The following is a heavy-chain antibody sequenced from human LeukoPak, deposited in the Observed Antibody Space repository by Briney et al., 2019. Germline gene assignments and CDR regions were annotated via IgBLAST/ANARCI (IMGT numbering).Heavy chain of an antibody. J-gene: IGHJ5*02. CDR1: GGSISSYY. Sequence: SETLSLTCTVSGGSISSYYWSWIRQPAGKGLEWLGCIYTSGSTNYNPSLKSRVTISVDKSKNQFSLKLSSVTAADTAVYYCARDGRGYYYDSSGSDNWFDPWGQGTLVTVSS. CDR3: ARDGRGYYYDSSGSDNWFDP. D-gene: IGHD3-22*01. CDR2: IYTSGST. V-gene: IGHV4-4*07.